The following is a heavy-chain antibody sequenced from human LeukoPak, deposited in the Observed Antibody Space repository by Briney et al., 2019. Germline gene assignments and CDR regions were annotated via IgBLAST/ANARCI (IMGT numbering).Heavy chain of an antibody. CDR3: AKDKGGYNWNYDH. V-gene: IGHV3-23*01. CDR1: GGSISSSN. Sequence: PSETLSLTCAVSGGSISSSNWWSWVRQPPGKGLEWVSAISGSGGSTYYADSVKGRFTISRDNSKNTLYLQMNSLRAEDTAVYYCAKDKGGYNWNYDHWGQGTLVTVSS. J-gene: IGHJ5*02. D-gene: IGHD1-7*01. CDR2: ISGSGGST.